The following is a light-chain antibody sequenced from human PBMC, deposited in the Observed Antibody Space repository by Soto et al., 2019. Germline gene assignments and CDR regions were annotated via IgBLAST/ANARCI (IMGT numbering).Light chain of an antibody. CDR1: SSNIGAGYD. J-gene: IGLJ1*01. CDR3: QSYDSSLSGFYV. CDR2: GNS. Sequence: QSVLTQPPSVSGAPGQRVTVSCTGSSSNIGAGYDVHWYQQVPGTAPKLLINGNSNRPSGVPDRFSGSKSGTSASLAITGLQAEDEADYYCQSYDSSLSGFYVFGTGTKVTVL. V-gene: IGLV1-40*01.